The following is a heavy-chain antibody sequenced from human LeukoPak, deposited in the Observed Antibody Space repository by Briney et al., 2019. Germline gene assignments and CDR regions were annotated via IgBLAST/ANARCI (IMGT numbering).Heavy chain of an antibody. D-gene: IGHD6-19*01. V-gene: IGHV4-34*01. Sequence: SETLSLTCAVYGGSFSGYYWSWIRQPPGKGLEWIGEINHSGSTNYNPSLKSRVTISVDTSKNQFSLKLRSVTAADTAVYYCARVAQKLERIAVAGTSEWRANWYFDLWGRGTLVTVSS. CDR3: ARVAQKLERIAVAGTSEWRANWYFDL. J-gene: IGHJ2*01. CDR2: INHSGST. CDR1: GGSFSGYY.